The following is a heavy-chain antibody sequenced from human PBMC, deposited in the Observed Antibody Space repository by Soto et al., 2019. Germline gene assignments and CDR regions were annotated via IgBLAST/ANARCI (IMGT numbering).Heavy chain of an antibody. D-gene: IGHD6-19*01. CDR3: ARVGSSGWYSGGYYFDY. CDR1: GYTFTSYY. Sequence: VASVKVSCKASGYTFTSYYMHWVRQAPGQGLEWMGIINPSGGSTSYAQKFQGRVTMTRDTSTSTVYMELSSLRSEDTAVYYCARVGSSGWYSGGYYFDYWGQGTLVTVSS. J-gene: IGHJ4*02. V-gene: IGHV1-46*01. CDR2: INPSGGST.